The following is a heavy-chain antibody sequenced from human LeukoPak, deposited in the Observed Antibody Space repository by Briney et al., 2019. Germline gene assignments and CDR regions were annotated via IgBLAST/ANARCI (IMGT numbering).Heavy chain of an antibody. CDR2: VDPEDGET. V-gene: IGHV1-69-2*01. CDR3: ATDLRGYSYGQIDY. Sequence: ASVKVSCKVSGYTFTDYYMHWVQQAPGKGLEWMGLVDPEDGETIYAEKFQGRVTITAHTSTDTAYMELSSLRSEDTAVYYCATDLRGYSYGQIDYWGQGTLVTVSS. CDR1: GYTFTDYY. D-gene: IGHD5-18*01. J-gene: IGHJ4*02.